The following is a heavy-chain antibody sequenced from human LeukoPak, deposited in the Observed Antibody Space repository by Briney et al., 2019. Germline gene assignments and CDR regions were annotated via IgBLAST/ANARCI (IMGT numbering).Heavy chain of an antibody. V-gene: IGHV4-59*01. Sequence: SETLSLTCTVSGGSLSSYYWSWIRQPPGKGLEWIGYIYYSGSINYNPSLKSRVTISVDTSKNQFSLKLSSVTAADTAVYYCARVGTSWGTYNWFDPWGQGTLVTVSS. J-gene: IGHJ5*02. CDR2: IYYSGSI. D-gene: IGHD2-2*01. CDR3: ARVGTSWGTYNWFDP. CDR1: GGSLSSYY.